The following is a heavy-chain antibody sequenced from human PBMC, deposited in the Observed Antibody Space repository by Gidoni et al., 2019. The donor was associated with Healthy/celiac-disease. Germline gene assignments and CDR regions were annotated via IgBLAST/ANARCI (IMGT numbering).Heavy chain of an antibody. D-gene: IGHD1-26*01. CDR3: ARHNEWEQTWYFDL. Sequence: QVQLQESGPGLVKPSETLSLTCTVSGGSISSYYWSWIRQPPGKGLEWIWYIYYSGSTNYNPSLKRRVTISVDTSKNQFSLKLSSVTAADTAVYYCARHNEWEQTWYFDLWGRGTLVTVSS. CDR1: GGSISSYY. V-gene: IGHV4-59*08. J-gene: IGHJ2*01. CDR2: IYYSGST.